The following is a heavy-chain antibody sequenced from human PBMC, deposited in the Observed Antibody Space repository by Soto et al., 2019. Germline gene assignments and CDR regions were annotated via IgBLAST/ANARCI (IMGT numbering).Heavy chain of an antibody. CDR1: GCSISTYY. D-gene: IGHD3-10*01. Sequence: TETLSLTCTVSGCSISTYYWSWIRHPPGKGLEWLGNVFFSGITNYSPSLESRVTISLHTSKNHFSLKLTSVTAADTGVYYCAREEAGCQIWGQGALVTVSS. V-gene: IGHV4-59*01. CDR2: VFFSGIT. J-gene: IGHJ4*02. CDR3: AREEAGCQI.